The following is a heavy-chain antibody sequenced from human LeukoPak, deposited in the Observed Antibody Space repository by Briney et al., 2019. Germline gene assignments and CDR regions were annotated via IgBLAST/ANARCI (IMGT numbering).Heavy chain of an antibody. V-gene: IGHV3-48*04. J-gene: IGHJ4*02. D-gene: IGHD4-11*01. CDR3: AREGLQYCFDY. CDR1: GFTFSSYS. CDR2: ISSSGSTI. Sequence: PGGSLRLSCAASGFTFSSYSMNWVRQAPGKGLEWVSYISSSGSTIYYADSVKGRFTISRDNAKNSLYLQMNSLRAEDTAVYYCAREGLQYCFDYWGQGTPVTVSS.